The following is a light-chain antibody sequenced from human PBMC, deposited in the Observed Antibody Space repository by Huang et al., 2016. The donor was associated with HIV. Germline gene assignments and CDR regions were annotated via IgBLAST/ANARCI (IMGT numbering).Light chain of an antibody. Sequence: EIVLTHSPGTLSLSPGERATLYCRASQSISSNLAWYQHKVGQAPRLLIYDASSRATGIPDRFSGGGSGTDFTLTITRLEPEDFALYYCQQYGTSPITFGQGTRLDIK. CDR3: QQYGTSPIT. V-gene: IGKV3-20*01. CDR1: QSISSN. CDR2: DAS. J-gene: IGKJ5*01.